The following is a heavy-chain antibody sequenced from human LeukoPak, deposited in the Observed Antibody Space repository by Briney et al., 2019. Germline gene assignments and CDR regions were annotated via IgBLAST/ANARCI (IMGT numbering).Heavy chain of an antibody. CDR3: ARVEYYDSSGQKGGFDY. CDR1: GYTFTSYG. D-gene: IGHD3-22*01. CDR2: MSAYNGNT. V-gene: IGHV1-18*01. J-gene: IGHJ4*02. Sequence: ASVKVSCKASGYTFTSYGISWVRQAPGQGLEWMGWMSAYNGNTNYAQKLQGRVTMTTDTSTSTAYMELRSLRSDDTAVYYCARVEYYDSSGQKGGFDYWGQGTLVTVSS.